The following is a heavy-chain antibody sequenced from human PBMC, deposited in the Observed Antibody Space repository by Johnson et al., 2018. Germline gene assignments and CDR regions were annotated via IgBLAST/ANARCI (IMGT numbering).Heavy chain of an antibody. D-gene: IGHD7-27*01. CDR1: GFTFSVYG. Sequence: EVQLVESGGGRVQPGGSLRLSCAASGFTFSVYGMSWVRQAPGKGLEWVSTISGDGGRTYYADSVKGRFTISRDNSKNTLYLKMSSLRAADPAVYYCAALNWGAAWGRGTLVTVSS. V-gene: IGHV3-23*04. J-gene: IGHJ5*02. CDR3: AALNWGAA. CDR2: ISGDGGRT.